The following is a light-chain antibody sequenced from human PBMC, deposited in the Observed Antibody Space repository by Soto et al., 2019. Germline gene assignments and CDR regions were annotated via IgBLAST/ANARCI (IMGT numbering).Light chain of an antibody. CDR1: SSYVGGYNY. J-gene: IGLJ1*01. CDR2: EVS. CDR3: SSYAGSNNYV. V-gene: IGLV2-8*01. Sequence: QSALTQPPSASGSPGQSVTISCTGTSSYVGGYNYVSWYQQHPGKAPKLTIYEVSKRPSGVPDRFSGSKSGNTASLTVSGLQAEDEADYYCSSYAGSNNYVFGIGTKVTVL.